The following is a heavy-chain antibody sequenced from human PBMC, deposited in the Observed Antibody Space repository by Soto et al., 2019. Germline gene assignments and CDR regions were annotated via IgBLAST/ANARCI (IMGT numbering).Heavy chain of an antibody. D-gene: IGHD3-16*01. J-gene: IGHJ6*03. Sequence: HPGGSLRLSCAASGFTFSSYAMNWVRQSPGKGLEWVGSIRGSGSSAYYPDSVEGRFTISRDNSKNTLYLQMNSLRAEDTAVYYCAKRGGDYDSRYHYYMDVWGKGTTVTVSS. CDR1: GFTFSSYA. V-gene: IGHV3-23*01. CDR3: AKRGGDYDSRYHYYMDV. CDR2: IRGSGSSA.